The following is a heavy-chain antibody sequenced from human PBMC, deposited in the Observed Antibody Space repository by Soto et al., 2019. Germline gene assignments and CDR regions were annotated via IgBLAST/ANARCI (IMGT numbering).Heavy chain of an antibody. CDR2: IGTAGDT. J-gene: IGHJ6*03. V-gene: IGHV3-13*01. CDR3: ARGEVYYYYMDV. Sequence: GGSLRLXCAASGLTFSSYDMHWVRQATGKGLEWVSAIGTAGDTYYPGSVKGRFTISRENAKNSLYLQMNSLRAGDTAVYYCARGEVYYYYMDVWGKGTTVTVSS. CDR1: GLTFSSYD.